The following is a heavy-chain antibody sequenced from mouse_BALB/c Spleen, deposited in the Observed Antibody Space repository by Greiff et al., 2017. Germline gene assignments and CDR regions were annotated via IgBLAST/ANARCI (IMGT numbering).Heavy chain of an antibody. CDR3: AREGYGIFFPMDY. D-gene: IGHD2-10*02. J-gene: IGHJ4*01. V-gene: IGHV5-17*02. CDR2: ISSGSSTI. CDR1: GFTFSSFG. Sequence: EVKLVESGGGLVQPGGSRKLSCAASGFTFSSFGMHWVRQAPEKGLEWVAYISSGSSTIYYADTVKGRFTISRDNPKNTLFLQMTSLRSEDTAMYYCAREGYGIFFPMDYWGQGTSVTVSS.